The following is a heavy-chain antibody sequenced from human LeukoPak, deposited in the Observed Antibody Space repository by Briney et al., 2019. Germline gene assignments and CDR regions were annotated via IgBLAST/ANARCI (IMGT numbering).Heavy chain of an antibody. CDR3: ARGRESAPRIVVVAAIRKFGNGLYNWFDP. D-gene: IGHD2-15*01. CDR1: GYTFTSYG. Sequence: ASVKVSCKASGYTFTSYGINWVRQAPGQGLEWMGWISAYNGNTNYAQKLQGRVTMTTDTSTSTAYMELRSLRSDDTAVYYCARGRESAPRIVVVAAIRKFGNGLYNWFDPWGQGTLVTVSS. CDR2: ISAYNGNT. V-gene: IGHV1-18*01. J-gene: IGHJ5*02.